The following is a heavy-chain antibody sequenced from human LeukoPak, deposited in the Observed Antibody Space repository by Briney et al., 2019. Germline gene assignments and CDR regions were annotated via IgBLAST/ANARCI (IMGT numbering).Heavy chain of an antibody. J-gene: IGHJ4*02. Sequence: GRSLRLSCTASGFTFGDYAMSWFRQAPGKGLEWVGFIRSKAYGRTTEYAASVKGRFTISRDDSKSIAYLQMNSLKTEDTAVYYCTKAGLDFWSGYYTGIADYWGQGTLVTVSS. CDR2: IRSKAYGRTT. V-gene: IGHV3-49*03. CDR3: TKAGLDFWSGYYTGIADY. D-gene: IGHD3-3*01. CDR1: GFTFGDYA.